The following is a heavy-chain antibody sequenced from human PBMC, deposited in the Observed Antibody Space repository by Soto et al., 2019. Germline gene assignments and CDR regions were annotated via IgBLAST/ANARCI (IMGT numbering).Heavy chain of an antibody. D-gene: IGHD3-10*01. CDR3: SRDHRRYYGTGMDV. Sequence: PGGSLRLSCAAPGFTFSSYAMHWVRQAPGKGLEWVAVISYDGSNKYYADSVKGRFTISRDNSKNTLYLQMNSLRAEDTAVYYCSRDHRRYYGTGMDVWGQGTTVTVSS. J-gene: IGHJ6*02. V-gene: IGHV3-30-3*01. CDR1: GFTFSSYA. CDR2: ISYDGSNK.